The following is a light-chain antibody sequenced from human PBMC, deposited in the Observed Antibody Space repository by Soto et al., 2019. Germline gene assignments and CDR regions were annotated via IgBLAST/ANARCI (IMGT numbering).Light chain of an antibody. Sequence: QSVLTQXPSASGTPGQRVTISCSGSSSNIGSNTVNWYQQLPGTAPKLLIYSNNQRPSGVPDRFSGSKSGTSASLAISGLQSEDEADYYCAAWDDSLNGYVFGTGTKVTV. CDR1: SSNIGSNT. CDR3: AAWDDSLNGYV. CDR2: SNN. J-gene: IGLJ1*01. V-gene: IGLV1-44*01.